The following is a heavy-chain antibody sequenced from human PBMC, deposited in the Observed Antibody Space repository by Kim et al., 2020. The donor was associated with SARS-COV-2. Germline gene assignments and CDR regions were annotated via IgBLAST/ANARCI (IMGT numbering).Heavy chain of an antibody. CDR3: ARGYCSGGSCYKDS. J-gene: IGHJ4*02. Sequence: SETLSLTCSVSGGSISSGNYYWGWIRQTPGKRLEWIGSMYYTGSPYHSPSLKSRVTMSVDTSKDHFFLRLTSVTAADTAMYYCARGYCSGGSCYKDSWGQGTLVTVSS. V-gene: IGHV4-39*02. CDR2: MYYTGSP. D-gene: IGHD2-15*01. CDR1: GGSISSGNYY.